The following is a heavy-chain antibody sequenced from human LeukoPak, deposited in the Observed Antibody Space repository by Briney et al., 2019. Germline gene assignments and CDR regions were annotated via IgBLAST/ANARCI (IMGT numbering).Heavy chain of an antibody. Sequence: KSSETLSLTCTVSGGSISSSSYYWGWIRQPPGKGLEWIGSIYYSGGTYYNPSLKSRVTISVDTSKNQFSLKLSSVTAADTAVYYCARHANYGGSMFDYWGQGTLVTVSS. CDR2: IYYSGGT. CDR3: ARHANYGGSMFDY. D-gene: IGHD4-23*01. J-gene: IGHJ4*02. CDR1: GGSISSSSYY. V-gene: IGHV4-39*01.